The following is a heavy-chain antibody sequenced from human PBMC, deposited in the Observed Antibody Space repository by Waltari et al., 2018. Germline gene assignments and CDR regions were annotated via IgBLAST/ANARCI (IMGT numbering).Heavy chain of an antibody. V-gene: IGHV3-23*01. CDR3: AKGGGGSCHSGLDV. CDR2: ICGGGGST. D-gene: IGHD2-15*01. J-gene: IGHJ6*02. Sequence: EVQLLESGGGLVQPGGSLRISCAASGFTFSSYAMRWVRQAPGKGLGWVSVICGGGGSTYYADSVKGRFTISRDNSKNTLYLQMSSLRAEDTAVYYCAKGGGGSCHSGLDVWGQGTTVTVSS. CDR1: GFTFSSYA.